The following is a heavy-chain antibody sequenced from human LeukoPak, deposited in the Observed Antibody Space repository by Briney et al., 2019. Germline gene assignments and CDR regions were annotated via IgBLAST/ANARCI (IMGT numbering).Heavy chain of an antibody. CDR1: GFTFTSSA. V-gene: IGHV1-58*02. J-gene: IGHJ4*02. Sequence: EASVKVSCKASGFTFTSSAMQWVRQARGQRLEWIGWIVVGSGNTNYAQKFQERVTITRDMSTSTAYMELSSLRSEDTAVYYCAKTRYYDSSGYPPDYWGQGTLVTVSS. CDR2: IVVGSGNT. CDR3: AKTRYYDSSGYPPDY. D-gene: IGHD3-22*01.